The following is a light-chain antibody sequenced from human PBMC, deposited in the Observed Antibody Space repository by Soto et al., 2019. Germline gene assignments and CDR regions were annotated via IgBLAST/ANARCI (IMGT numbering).Light chain of an antibody. CDR3: QQYFEWPPMT. V-gene: IGKV3-20*01. CDR2: GAS. CDR1: QSVSSSY. Sequence: EVVWTQSPVTLSLSQWERATLSCRASQSVSSSYLAWYQQKPGQAPRLLIYGASSRAAGISDRFRGSGSGTEFTLTISSLRSEDSAIYYCQQYFEWPPMTFGEGTKV. J-gene: IGKJ1*01.